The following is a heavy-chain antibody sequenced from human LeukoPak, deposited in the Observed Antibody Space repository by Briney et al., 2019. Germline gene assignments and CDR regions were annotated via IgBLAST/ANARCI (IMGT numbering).Heavy chain of an antibody. CDR2: IIPIFGTA. CDR3: ARDRVDYGSGSSSPFDY. D-gene: IGHD3-10*01. Sequence: SVKVSCKASGGTFSSYAISWVRQAPGQGLEWMGGIIPIFGTANYAQKFQGRVTITADESTSTAYMELSSLRSEDTAVYYCARDRVDYGSGSSSPFDYWGQGTLVTVSS. V-gene: IGHV1-69*01. J-gene: IGHJ4*02. CDR1: GGTFSSYA.